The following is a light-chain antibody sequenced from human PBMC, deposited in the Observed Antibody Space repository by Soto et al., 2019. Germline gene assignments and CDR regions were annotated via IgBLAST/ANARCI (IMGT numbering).Light chain of an antibody. CDR2: RNQ. Sequence: QSALTQPPSVSGAPGQRVTISCTGGSSNIGAGYDVHWYQQLPGTAPKLLIFRNQYRPSGVPDRFSASTSGTSASLAITGLQAEDEADYYCQSYDETLSVPAFGGGTKLTVL. J-gene: IGLJ2*01. V-gene: IGLV1-40*01. CDR1: SSNIGAGYD. CDR3: QSYDETLSVPA.